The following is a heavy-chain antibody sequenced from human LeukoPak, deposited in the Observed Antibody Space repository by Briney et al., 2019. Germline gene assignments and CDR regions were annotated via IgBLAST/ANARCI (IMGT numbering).Heavy chain of an antibody. J-gene: IGHJ4*02. CDR1: GFTFSSYG. Sequence: GGSLRLSCAASGFTFSSYGMHWVRQTPGKGLEWVAVIWYDGSRIYYADSVKGRFTISRDNSQNTLFLQMDSLRAEDTAVYYCARRGDSSSWLDYWGQGTLVIVSS. V-gene: IGHV3-33*01. CDR2: IWYDGSRI. D-gene: IGHD6-13*01. CDR3: ARRGDSSSWLDY.